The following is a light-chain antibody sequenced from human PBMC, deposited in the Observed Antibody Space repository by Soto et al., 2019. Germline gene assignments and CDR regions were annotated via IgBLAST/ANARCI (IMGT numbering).Light chain of an antibody. CDR2: DVS. CDR1: SSDVGSYNR. Sequence: QSALTQPPSVSGSPGQSVTISCTGTSSDVGSYNRVSWYQQSPGTAPKLMIYDVSNRPSGVSDRFSGSKSGNTASLTISGLQAEDEADYYCNSYTTSNTYVFGSGTKVTVL. J-gene: IGLJ1*01. CDR3: NSYTTSNTYV. V-gene: IGLV2-18*02.